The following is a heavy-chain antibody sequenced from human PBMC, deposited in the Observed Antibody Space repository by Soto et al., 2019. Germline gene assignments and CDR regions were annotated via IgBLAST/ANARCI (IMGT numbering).Heavy chain of an antibody. CDR3: VRLIGNSWLDF. J-gene: IGHJ5*01. V-gene: IGHV6-1*01. D-gene: IGHD1-26*01. Sequence: PSQTLSLTCAISGDSGSSSSVTWNWIRHSPSRGLEWLGRTYYRSKWYNDYAESVKSRITINPDTSKNQFSLHLNSVTPEDTAVYYCVRLIGNSWLDFWGQGTLVTVSS. CDR1: GDSGSSSSVT. CDR2: TYYRSKWYN.